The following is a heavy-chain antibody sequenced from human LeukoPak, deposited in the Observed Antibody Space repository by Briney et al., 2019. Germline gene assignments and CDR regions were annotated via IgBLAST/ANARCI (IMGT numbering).Heavy chain of an antibody. Sequence: PGGSLRLSCAASGFTFSSYAMSWVRQAPGKGLEWVSAISGSGGSTYYADSVKGRFTISRDNSKNTLYLQMNSLRAEDTAVYYCAKIKGGYSYGSLDYYYGMDVWGQGTTVTVSS. CDR2: ISGSGGST. CDR1: GFTFSSYA. J-gene: IGHJ6*02. V-gene: IGHV3-23*01. CDR3: AKIKGGYSYGSLDYYYGMDV. D-gene: IGHD5-18*01.